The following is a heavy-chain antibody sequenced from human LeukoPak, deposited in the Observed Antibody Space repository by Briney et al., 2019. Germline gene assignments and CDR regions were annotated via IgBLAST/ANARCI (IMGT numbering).Heavy chain of an antibody. J-gene: IGHJ4*02. V-gene: IGHV4-59*01. CDR1: GSSISSYS. CDR2: IYYSGST. Sequence: PSETLSLTYTVSGSSISSYSWSWIRQPPGKGLEWIGYIYYSGSTNYNPSLKSRVTISVDTSKNQFSLKLTSVTAADTAVYYCARDLGYNYGHTFDYWGQGTLVIVSS. CDR3: ARDLGYNYGHTFDY. D-gene: IGHD5-18*01.